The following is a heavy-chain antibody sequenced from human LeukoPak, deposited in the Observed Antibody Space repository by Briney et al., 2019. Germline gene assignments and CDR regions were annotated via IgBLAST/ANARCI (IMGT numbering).Heavy chain of an antibody. J-gene: IGHJ4*02. D-gene: IGHD5-24*01. Sequence: GGSLRLSCAASGFTFSSYWMHWVRHAPGKGLVWVSRINSDGSSTSYADSVKGRFTISRDNSKNTLYLQMNSLRAEDTAVYYCAKDPADGYNPFDYWGQGTLVTVSS. CDR3: AKDPADGYNPFDY. V-gene: IGHV3-74*01. CDR2: INSDGSST. CDR1: GFTFSSYW.